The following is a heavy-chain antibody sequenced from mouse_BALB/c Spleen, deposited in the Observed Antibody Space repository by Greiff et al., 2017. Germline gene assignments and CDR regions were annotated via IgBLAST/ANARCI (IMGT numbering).Heavy chain of an antibody. CDR2: IYPGNVNT. Sequence: QVQLKESGPELVKPGASVRISCKASGYTFTSYYIHWVKQRPGQGLEWIGWIYPGNVNTKYNEKFKGKATLTADKSSSTAYMQLSSLTSEDSAVYFCARNDYDDGFDYWGQGTTLTVSS. J-gene: IGHJ2*01. CDR1: GYTFTSYY. D-gene: IGHD2-4*01. CDR3: ARNDYDDGFDY. V-gene: IGHV1S56*01.